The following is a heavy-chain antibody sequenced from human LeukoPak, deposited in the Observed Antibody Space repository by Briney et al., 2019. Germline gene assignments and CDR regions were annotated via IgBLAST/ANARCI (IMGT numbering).Heavy chain of an antibody. CDR2: VWYDGNNK. V-gene: IGHV3-33*08. J-gene: IGHJ4*02. CDR3: ARDPDRSGFDY. Sequence: QTGGSLRLSCAASGFTFSSYAMHWVRQAPGKGLEWVATVWYDGNNKYYADSVKGRFTISRDNSKNTLYLQMNSLRAEDTAIYYCARDPDRSGFDYWGQGTLVTVSS. CDR1: GFTFSSYA. D-gene: IGHD1-14*01.